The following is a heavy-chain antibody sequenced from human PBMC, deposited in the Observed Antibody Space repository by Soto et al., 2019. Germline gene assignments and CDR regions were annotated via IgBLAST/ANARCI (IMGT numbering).Heavy chain of an antibody. V-gene: IGHV4-4*02. CDR1: GGAISSSDW. Sequence: QVQLQESGPGLVKPLGTLSLTCTVSGGAISSSDWWNWVRQPPGKGLEWIGKIYHSGSTNYNPSRKSRVTISVDKSKNQFSLNVTSVTAADTAVYYCAANSHANNAFDICGQGTVVIVSS. D-gene: IGHD1-1*01. J-gene: IGHJ3*02. CDR3: AANSHANNAFDI. CDR2: IYHSGST.